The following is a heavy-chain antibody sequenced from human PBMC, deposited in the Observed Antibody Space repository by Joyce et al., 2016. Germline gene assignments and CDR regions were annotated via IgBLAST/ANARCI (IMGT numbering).Heavy chain of an antibody. V-gene: IGHV4-34*02. CDR2: ITTSGAT. Sequence: QVQLRQWGAVLLKPSETLSLTCAVSGGPFRGFFWTWVRQPPGKALEWIGDITTSGATNYNPSLRSRVAISVDTSNNQFSLTLTSLSAADMAVYYCARSQWLAPLMYWGQGTLVTVSP. J-gene: IGHJ4*02. D-gene: IGHD6-19*01. CDR1: GGPFRGFF. CDR3: ARSQWLAPLMY.